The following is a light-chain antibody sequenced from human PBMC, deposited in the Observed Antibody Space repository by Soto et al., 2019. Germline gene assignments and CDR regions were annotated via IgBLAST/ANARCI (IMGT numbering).Light chain of an antibody. V-gene: IGKV3D-20*02. CDR2: GAS. CDR1: QSVNSTF. J-gene: IGKJ1*01. Sequence: IGLTHSPVTLSLSTGEKATLSCRASQSVNSTFLAWYQQNPGQAPRLLIYGASSRAAGIPDRFSGSGSGTDFTLTISSLEPEDFAVYYCQQLTDWPPLCTFGHGTKVDI. CDR3: QQLTDWPPLCT.